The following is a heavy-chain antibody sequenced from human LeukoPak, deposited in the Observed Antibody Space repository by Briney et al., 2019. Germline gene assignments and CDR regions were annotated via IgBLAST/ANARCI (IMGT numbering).Heavy chain of an antibody. J-gene: IGHJ4*02. CDR3: ARGTHSSSPIPLDY. V-gene: IGHV4-59*01. D-gene: IGHD6-6*01. Sequence: PSETLSLTCTVSGGSMSTYYWSWIRQTPGKGLEWIGYIYYSGSTNYNPSLKSRVTISVDTSKNQFSLKVKSVTAADTAVYYCARGTHSSSPIPLDYWGQGTLVTPSA. CDR1: GGSMSTYY. CDR2: IYYSGST.